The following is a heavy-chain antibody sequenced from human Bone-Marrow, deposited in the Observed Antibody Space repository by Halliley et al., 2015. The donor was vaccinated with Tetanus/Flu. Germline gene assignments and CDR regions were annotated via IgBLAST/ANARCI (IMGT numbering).Heavy chain of an antibody. Sequence: EGIGSMAYSGGTNYNPPRKSRITMSIATSKNQLSLKLSFVTAADTAIYYCARSIAFYFAPWGQGTLVTASS. V-gene: IGHV4-59*01. CDR2: MAYSGGT. D-gene: IGHD2-15*01. CDR3: ARSIAFYFAP. J-gene: IGHJ4*02.